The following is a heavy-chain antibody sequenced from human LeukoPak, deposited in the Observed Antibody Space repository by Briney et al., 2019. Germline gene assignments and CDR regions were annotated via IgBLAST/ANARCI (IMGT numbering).Heavy chain of an antibody. CDR2: IGSSGGST. D-gene: IGHD5-24*01. J-gene: IGHJ3*01. CDR1: GFTFSTSE. Sequence: GGSLRLSCAASGFTFSTSEMNWVRQAPGKGLEWVSLIGSSGGSTYYADSVKGRFTISRDNFNHTLSLQMNSLRVEDTAIYYCVKDIQLSTWGLGTMVTVSS. V-gene: IGHV3-23*01. CDR3: VKDIQLST.